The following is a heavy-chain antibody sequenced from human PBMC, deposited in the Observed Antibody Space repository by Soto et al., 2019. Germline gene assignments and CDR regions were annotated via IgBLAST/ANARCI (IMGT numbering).Heavy chain of an antibody. V-gene: IGHV4-39*01. CDR3: ARQGLILGHYYFDY. D-gene: IGHD3-3*01. Sequence: QLQLQESDPGLVKPSETLSLTCTVSGGSINSSSYYWGWIRQPPGKGLEWIGSIYYSGRAFYNPSLKSRVTISVDTSKNQFSLKLTSVTAADTAVFYCARQGLILGHYYFDYWGPGTLVTVSS. CDR1: GGSINSSSYY. CDR2: IYYSGRA. J-gene: IGHJ4*02.